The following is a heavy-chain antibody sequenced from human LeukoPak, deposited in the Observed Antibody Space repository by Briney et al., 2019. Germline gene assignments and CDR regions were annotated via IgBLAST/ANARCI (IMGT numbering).Heavy chain of an antibody. Sequence: GGSLRLSCVASGFTFSSYAMSWVRQAPGKGLEWVSAISGSGGSPYYADSVKGRFTISRDNSKNTMYLQMNSLRAEDTSVYYCAKSRGDCSGGSCYSNWFAPWGQGTLVTVSS. CDR3: AKSRGDCSGGSCYSNWFAP. CDR1: GFTFSSYA. CDR2: ISGSGGSP. D-gene: IGHD2-15*01. J-gene: IGHJ5*02. V-gene: IGHV3-23*01.